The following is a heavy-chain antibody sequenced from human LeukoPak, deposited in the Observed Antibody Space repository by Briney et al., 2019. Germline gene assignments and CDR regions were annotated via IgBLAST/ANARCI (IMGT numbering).Heavy chain of an antibody. D-gene: IGHD1-26*01. CDR3: MSRELLPRRQFDY. CDR2: SYYSGST. CDR1: GGPTSSSSYY. Sequence: SHSLSLNSPVHGGPTSSSSYYWRWIRQPPGNALEWTGCSYYSGSTYYHPSLNSRVTTSIDPSKNQFSLTLLSVTAADTAVYYCMSRELLPRRQFDYWGQGTLVTVSS. J-gene: IGHJ4*02. V-gene: IGHV4-39*07.